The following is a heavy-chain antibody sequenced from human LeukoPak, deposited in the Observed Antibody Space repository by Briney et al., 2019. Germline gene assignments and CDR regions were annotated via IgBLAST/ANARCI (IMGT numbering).Heavy chain of an antibody. V-gene: IGHV3-30*03. CDR1: GFTFSSYG. CDR3: ARDIEEQQLVAGAYGMDV. D-gene: IGHD6-13*01. J-gene: IGHJ6*02. CDR2: ISYDGSNK. Sequence: GGSLRLSCAASGFTFSSYGMHWVRQAPGKGLEWVAVISYDGSNKYYADSVKGRFTVSRDNSKNTLYLQMNSLRAEDTAVYYCARDIEEQQLVAGAYGMDVWGQGTTVTVSS.